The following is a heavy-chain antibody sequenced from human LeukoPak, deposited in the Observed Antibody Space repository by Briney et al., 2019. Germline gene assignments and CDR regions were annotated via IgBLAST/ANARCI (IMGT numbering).Heavy chain of an antibody. J-gene: IGHJ6*03. CDR1: GGSISSYY. V-gene: IGHV4-59*01. D-gene: IGHD1-1*01. CDR3: ARVEVGFRRYYYYMDV. CDR2: IYYSGSA. Sequence: SETLSLTCTVSGGSISSYYWSWIRQPPGKGLEWIGYIYYSGSANYNPSLKSRVTISTDTSKNQFSLKLSSVTAADTAVYYCARVEVGFRRYYYYMDVWGKGTTVTVSS.